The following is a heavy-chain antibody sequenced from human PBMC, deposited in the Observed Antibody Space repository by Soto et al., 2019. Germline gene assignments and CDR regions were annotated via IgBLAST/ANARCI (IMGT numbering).Heavy chain of an antibody. CDR1: DGYFSTYY. CDR2: INYSGSN. J-gene: IGHJ3*02. V-gene: IGHV4-34*01. D-gene: IGHD6-19*01. CDR3: ARGGSSDWQVAFDI. Sequence: SETLSLTCAVDDGYFSTYYWNWIRQSPGKGLEWIGKINYSGSNNYNPSLKSRVTISIDMSKNQVSPKLTSVTAADTAVYFCARGGSSDWQVAFDIWGQGTTGTVSS.